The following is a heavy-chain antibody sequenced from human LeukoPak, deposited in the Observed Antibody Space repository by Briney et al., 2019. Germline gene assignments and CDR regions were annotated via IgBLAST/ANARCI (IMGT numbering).Heavy chain of an antibody. J-gene: IGHJ3*02. CDR3: TRDRDTMILPGAFDI. CDR2: ISRSSVYI. D-gene: IGHD3-22*01. CDR1: GFNFTNYS. Sequence: GGSLRLSCAASGFNFTNYSMNWVRQAPGKGLEWVSSISRSSVYIYNADSVKGRFTISRDDAKNSLYLQMNSLRAEDTAVYYCTRDRDTMILPGAFDIWGQGTTVTVSS. V-gene: IGHV3-21*01.